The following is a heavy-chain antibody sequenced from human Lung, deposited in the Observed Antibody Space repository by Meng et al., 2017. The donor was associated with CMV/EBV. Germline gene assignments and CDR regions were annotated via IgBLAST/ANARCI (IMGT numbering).Heavy chain of an antibody. CDR3: TRRGPAAMGGMDV. J-gene: IGHJ6*02. V-gene: IGHV3-73*01. D-gene: IGHD2-2*01. Sequence: GGSLRLXXAASGFTFSGSAMHWVRQASGKGLEWVGRIRSKANSYATAYAASVKGRFTISRDDSKNTAYLQMNSLKTEDTAVYYCTRRGPAAMGGMDVWGQGXTVTVSS. CDR2: IRSKANSYAT. CDR1: GFTFSGSA.